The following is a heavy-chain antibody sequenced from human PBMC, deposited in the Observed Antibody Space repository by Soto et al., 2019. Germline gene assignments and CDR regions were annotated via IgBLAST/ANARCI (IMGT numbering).Heavy chain of an antibody. CDR2: ISYDGSNK. J-gene: IGHJ6*02. Sequence: GGSLRLSCAASGFTFSSYGMHWVRQAPGKGLEWVAVISYDGSNKYYADSVKGRFTISRDNSKNTLYLQMNSLRAEDTAVYYCAKAQYYDFWSGYYPGYYYYGMDVWGQGTTVTVS. D-gene: IGHD3-3*01. CDR1: GFTFSSYG. CDR3: AKAQYYDFWSGYYPGYYYYGMDV. V-gene: IGHV3-30*18.